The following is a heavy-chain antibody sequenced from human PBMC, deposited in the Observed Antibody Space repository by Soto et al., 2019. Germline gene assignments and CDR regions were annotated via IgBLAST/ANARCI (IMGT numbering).Heavy chain of an antibody. CDR3: ALKNWNYVEYFEY. J-gene: IGHJ4*02. CDR1: GGSISSGDYY. Sequence: TVSGGSISSGDYYWSWIRQPPGKGLEWIGYIYYSGSTYYNPSLKSRVTISVDTSKNQFSLKLSSVTAADTAVYYCALKNWNYVEYFEYWGKGTLVTVSA. CDR2: IYYSGST. D-gene: IGHD1-7*01. V-gene: IGHV4-30-4*01.